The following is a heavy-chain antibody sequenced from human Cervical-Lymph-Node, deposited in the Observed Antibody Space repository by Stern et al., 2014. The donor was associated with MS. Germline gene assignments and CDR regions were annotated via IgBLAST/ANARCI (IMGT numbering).Heavy chain of an antibody. CDR2: ICSSGTT. CDR1: GGSISTGGYY. J-gene: IGHJ4*02. V-gene: IGHV4-31*03. Sequence: QVQLQESGPGLVQPSQTLSLRCTVSGGSISTGGYYWRWIRQVPGPGLDWLGYICSSGTTYYAPSLKSRVTISLDTSKNLFSLNLTSVTAADTAVYFCVRSRDAGYSTSWTDYWGQGTLVTVSS. D-gene: IGHD6-13*01. CDR3: VRSRDAGYSTSWTDY.